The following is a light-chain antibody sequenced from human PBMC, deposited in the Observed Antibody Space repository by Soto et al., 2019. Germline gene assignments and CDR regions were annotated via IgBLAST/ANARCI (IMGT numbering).Light chain of an antibody. CDR2: LGS. Sequence: DIVLTQSPLSLPVTPGEPASIYCRSSESLFTAGHNYLDWYVQKPGQSPQLLIFLGSHRASGVPYRFSGSGSGTDFTLKISRVEAEDVGVYYCMQALQTPLTFGGGTKVEI. V-gene: IGKV2-28*01. CDR3: MQALQTPLT. J-gene: IGKJ4*01. CDR1: ESLFTAGHNY.